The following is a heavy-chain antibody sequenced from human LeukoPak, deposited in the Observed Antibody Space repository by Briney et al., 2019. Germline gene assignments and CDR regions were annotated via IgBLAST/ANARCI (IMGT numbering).Heavy chain of an antibody. CDR3: ARSCDSSPFDY. J-gene: IGHJ4*02. CDR1: GYTFTSYD. CDR2: MNPNSGNT. V-gene: IGHV1-8*01. D-gene: IGHD3-22*01. Sequence: ASVKVSCKASGYTFTSYDINWVRQATGQGLEWMGWMNPNSGNTGYAQKFQGRVTMTRDTSTSTVYMELSSLRSEDTAVYYCARSCDSSPFDYWGQGTLVTVSS.